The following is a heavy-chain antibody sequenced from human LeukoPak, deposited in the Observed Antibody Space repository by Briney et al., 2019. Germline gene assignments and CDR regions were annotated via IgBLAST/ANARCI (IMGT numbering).Heavy chain of an antibody. Sequence: SETLSLTCTVSGGSLSSYYWSWIRQPAGKGPEWIGRIYTSGSTNYNPSLKSRVTMSVDTSKNQFSLKLSSVTAADTAVYYCARGAPSYYYYMDVWGKGTTVTVSS. CDR2: IYTSGST. CDR1: GGSLSSYY. J-gene: IGHJ6*03. CDR3: ARGAPSYYYYMDV. V-gene: IGHV4-4*07.